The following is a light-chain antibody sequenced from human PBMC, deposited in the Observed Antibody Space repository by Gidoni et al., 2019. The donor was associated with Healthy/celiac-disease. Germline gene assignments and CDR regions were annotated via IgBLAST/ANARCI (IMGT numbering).Light chain of an antibody. CDR3: QQYNNWPPYT. J-gene: IGKJ2*01. Sequence: ELVMPQSPATLSVSPGERATLACRASQSVSSNLAWYQQKPGQATRLLIYGASTRATGIPARCSGSGSGTEFTLTISSLQSEDFAVYYCQQYNNWPPYTFGQGTKLEIK. CDR1: QSVSSN. V-gene: IGKV3-15*01. CDR2: GAS.